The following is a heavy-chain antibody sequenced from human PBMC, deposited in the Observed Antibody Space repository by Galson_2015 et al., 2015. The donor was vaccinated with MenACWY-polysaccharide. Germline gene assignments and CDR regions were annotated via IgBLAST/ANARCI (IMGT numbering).Heavy chain of an antibody. J-gene: IGHJ3*02. CDR2: ISPGSETA. CDR3: AREGSRIVFHAFDI. D-gene: IGHD2-2*01. CDR1: GFNFSILV. V-gene: IGHV3-23*01. Sequence: SLRLSCAASGFNFSILVMTWVRQGPGKGLEWVSAISPGSETAYYSDSVKGRFTISRDNSKDTLHLQMDSLRAEDTAVYYCAREGSRIVFHAFDIWGQGTMV.